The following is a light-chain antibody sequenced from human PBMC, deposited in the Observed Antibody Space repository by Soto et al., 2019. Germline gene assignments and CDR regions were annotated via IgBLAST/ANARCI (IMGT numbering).Light chain of an antibody. CDR1: QSVSSY. Sequence: EIVLTQSPATLSLSPGERATLSCRASQSVSSYLAWYQQKPGHAPSLLIYAASNRATAIPARFSGSGSGTDFTLTISSLEAQDFAVYYCQQRSNWPSITFGQGTRLEIK. CDR2: AAS. J-gene: IGKJ5*01. V-gene: IGKV3-11*01. CDR3: QQRSNWPSIT.